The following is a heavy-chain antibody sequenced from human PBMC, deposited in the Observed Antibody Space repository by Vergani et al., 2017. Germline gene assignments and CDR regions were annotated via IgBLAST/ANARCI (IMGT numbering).Heavy chain of an antibody. Sequence: QVQLQESGPGLVRPSETLSLTCTVSGGSLSGYYWNWIRQTPGEGLVWIGYVEDSGYFNYNPSLKTRVSMSSDTSNNQFSLMFSSVTVADTAVYYCSRSIVSRNPPDYFDNWGQGTLVTVSS. CDR2: VEDSGYF. V-gene: IGHV4-59*01. D-gene: IGHD1-14*01. J-gene: IGHJ4*02. CDR1: GGSLSGYY. CDR3: SRSIVSRNPPDYFDN.